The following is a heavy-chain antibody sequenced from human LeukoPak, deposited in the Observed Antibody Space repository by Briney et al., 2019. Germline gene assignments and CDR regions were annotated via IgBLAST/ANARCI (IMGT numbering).Heavy chain of an antibody. Sequence: PGGSLRLSCAASGFTFSSYSMNWVRQAPGKGLEWVSSISSSSSYIYYADSVKGRFTISRDNAKNSLYLQMNSLRAEDTAIYYCAKVHRAYDYDSGSYYDSGFDYWGQGTLVTVSS. CDR1: GFTFSSYS. CDR2: ISSSSSYI. CDR3: AKVHRAYDYDSGSYYDSGFDY. V-gene: IGHV3-21*04. D-gene: IGHD3-10*01. J-gene: IGHJ4*02.